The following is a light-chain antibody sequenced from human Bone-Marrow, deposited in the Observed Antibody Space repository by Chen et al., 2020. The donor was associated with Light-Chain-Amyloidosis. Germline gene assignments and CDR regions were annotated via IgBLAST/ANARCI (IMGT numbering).Light chain of an antibody. V-gene: IGLV3-21*02. CDR3: QVWDRSSDRPV. CDR1: NIGSTS. Sequence: SYVLTQPSSVSVAPGQTATIACGGNNIGSTSVHWYQQTPGQAPLLVVYEDSDRPSGIPERLCGSNSGNTATLTIGRVEAGDEADYYCQVWDRSSDRPVFGGGTKLTVL. J-gene: IGLJ3*02. CDR2: EDS.